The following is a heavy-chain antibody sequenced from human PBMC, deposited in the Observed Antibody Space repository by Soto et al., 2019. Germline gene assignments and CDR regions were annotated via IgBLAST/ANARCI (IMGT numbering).Heavy chain of an antibody. CDR2: IIPIFNTP. D-gene: IGHD2-2*01. V-gene: IGHV1-69*06. Sequence: QVHLVQSEAEVKRPGSSVTVSCKTSGGTFSSNPIRWVRQAPGQGLEWIGGIIPIFNTPNYAQSFQDRVKFSADRSTNTAYMELTGVRSDDTAVYYCARDQSAVKRRASVSYHIMDVWGQGTAVPVFS. CDR1: GGTFSSNP. J-gene: IGHJ6*02. CDR3: ARDQSAVKRRASVSYHIMDV.